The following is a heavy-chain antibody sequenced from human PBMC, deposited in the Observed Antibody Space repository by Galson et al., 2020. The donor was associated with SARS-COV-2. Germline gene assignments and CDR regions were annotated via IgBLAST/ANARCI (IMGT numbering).Heavy chain of an antibody. CDR2: MNPNSGNT. V-gene: IGHV1-8*01. Sequence: ASVKVSCKASGYTFTSYDINWVRQATGQGLEWMGWMNPNSGNTGYARNFQGRVTMTKSTSTDTAYMELTSLRSEDTAIYYCTRGRPSSWDYWGQGTLVTVS. J-gene: IGHJ4*02. CDR3: TRGRPSSWDY. CDR1: GYTFTSYD. D-gene: IGHD6-13*01.